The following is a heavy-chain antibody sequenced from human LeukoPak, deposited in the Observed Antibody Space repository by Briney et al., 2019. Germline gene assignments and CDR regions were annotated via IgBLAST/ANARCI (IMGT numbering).Heavy chain of an antibody. D-gene: IGHD6-13*01. CDR2: ISSSSNLI. CDR3: VAAGDRGNY. V-gene: IGHV3-48*04. CDR1: GFTFSLFD. Sequence: GGSLRLSCAASGFTFSLFDMNWVRQAPGQGLEWVSYISSSSNLIYYADSVRGRFTVSRDNAGNSLSLQMNSLRAGDTALYYCVAAGDRGNYWGQGTLVTVSS. J-gene: IGHJ4*02.